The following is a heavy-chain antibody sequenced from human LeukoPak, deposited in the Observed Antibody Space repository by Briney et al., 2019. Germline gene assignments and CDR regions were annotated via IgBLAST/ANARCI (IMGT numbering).Heavy chain of an antibody. J-gene: IGHJ5*02. V-gene: IGHV6-1*01. CDR1: GDSVSSNSVT. Sequence: SQTLSLTCAISGDSVSSNSVTWNWIRQSPSRGLEWLGRTYYRSTWYNDYAVSVRGRITVNPDTSKNQFSLHLNSVTPEDAAVYYCARRLTQYDCFDPWGQGILVTVS. CDR2: TYYRSTWYN. CDR3: ARRLTQYDCFDP. D-gene: IGHD2-2*01.